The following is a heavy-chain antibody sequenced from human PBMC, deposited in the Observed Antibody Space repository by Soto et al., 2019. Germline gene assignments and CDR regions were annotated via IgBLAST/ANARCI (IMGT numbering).Heavy chain of an antibody. CDR2: ISAYNGNT. CDR3: AREDFGVHASWFDP. Sequence: ASVKVSCKASGYTFTTYSIAWVRQAPGQGLEWMGWISAYNGNTNYAQKFQGRVTMTTDTSTSTAYMELRSLRSDDTAVYFCAREDFGVHASWFDPWGQGTLVTVSS. CDR1: GYTFTTYS. D-gene: IGHD2-2*01. V-gene: IGHV1-18*01. J-gene: IGHJ5*02.